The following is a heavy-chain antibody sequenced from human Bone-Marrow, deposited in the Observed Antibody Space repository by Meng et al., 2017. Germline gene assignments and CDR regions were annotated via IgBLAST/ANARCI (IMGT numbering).Heavy chain of an antibody. CDR3: RLAYCMGDCVDY. CDR2: INHSGST. Sequence: QVQVQQWGAGLLKPSETLSLTCAFYGGSFSAYDWSWIRQPPGKGLEWLGQINHSGSTNDIPSLKSRVTISIDTSRNQLSLKLSSVTAADTAVYYCRLAYCMGDCVDYWGQGTLVTVSS. V-gene: IGHV4-34*01. J-gene: IGHJ4*02. D-gene: IGHD2-21*01. CDR1: GGSFSAYD.